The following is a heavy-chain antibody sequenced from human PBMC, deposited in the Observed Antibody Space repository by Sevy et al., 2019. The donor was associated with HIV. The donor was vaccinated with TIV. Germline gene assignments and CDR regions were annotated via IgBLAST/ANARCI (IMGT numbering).Heavy chain of an antibody. V-gene: IGHV3-66*02. CDR2: IYSGGRT. CDR1: GFTVSSSY. Sequence: GGSLRLSCAASGFTVSSSYLSWVRQAPGKGLEWVSDIYSGGRTYYADSVKGRFTSSRDNSKNTLYLQMNSLRAEDTALYYCARRENNAFHVWGQGTLVTVSS. CDR3: ARRENNAFHV. J-gene: IGHJ3*01.